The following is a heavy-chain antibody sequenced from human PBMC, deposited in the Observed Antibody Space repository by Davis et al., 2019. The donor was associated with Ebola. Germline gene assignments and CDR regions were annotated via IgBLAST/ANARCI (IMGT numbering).Heavy chain of an antibody. J-gene: IGHJ6*02. CDR2: IYAGDSDT. CDR3: AIYTGVRETKYGMDV. V-gene: IGHV5-51*01. Sequence: GESLKISCKGSGYGFANYWIAWVRQTPGKGLEWMGVIYAGDSDTRYSPSFRGQVTISADKSFSTAYLQWSGLKASDTAMYYCAIYTGVRETKYGMDVWGQGTTVTVSS. D-gene: IGHD3-10*01. CDR1: GYGFANYW.